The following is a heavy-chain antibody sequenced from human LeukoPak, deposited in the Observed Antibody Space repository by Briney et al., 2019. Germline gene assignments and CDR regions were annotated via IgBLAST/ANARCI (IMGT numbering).Heavy chain of an antibody. CDR3: ARGPQEGTGYNWFDP. J-gene: IGHJ5*02. D-gene: IGHD1-1*01. CDR1: GGSFSGYY. CDR2: INHSGST. V-gene: IGHV4-34*01. Sequence: PSETLSLTCAVYGGSFSGYYWSWIRQPPGKGLEWIGEINHSGSTNYKPSLKSRVTISVDTSKNQFSLKLSSVTAADTAVYYCARGPQEGTGYNWFDPWGQGTLVTVSS.